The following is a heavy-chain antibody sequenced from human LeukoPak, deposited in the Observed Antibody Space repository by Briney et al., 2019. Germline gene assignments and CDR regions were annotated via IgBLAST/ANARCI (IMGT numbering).Heavy chain of an antibody. CDR1: GSTFSSYS. V-gene: IGHV3-21*01. Sequence: GGSLRLSCAASGSTFSSYSMNWVRQAPGKGLEWVSSISSSSSYIYYADSVKGRFTISRDNAKNSLYLQMNSLRAEDTAVYYCARDRPHPSIAARLNYWGQGTLVTVSS. J-gene: IGHJ4*02. CDR2: ISSSSSYI. D-gene: IGHD6-6*01. CDR3: ARDRPHPSIAARLNY.